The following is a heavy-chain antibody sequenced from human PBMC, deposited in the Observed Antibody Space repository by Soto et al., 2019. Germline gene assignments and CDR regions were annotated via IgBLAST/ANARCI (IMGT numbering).Heavy chain of an antibody. D-gene: IGHD1-7*01. J-gene: IGHJ4*02. Sequence: GGSLRLSCAASGFTFSDYYMSWIRQASGKGLEWVSNISGSGSTIYYADSVKGRFTISRDNAKNSLYLQMNSLRAEDTAVYYCARDRWNYTPFDYWGQGXLVTVYS. CDR1: GFTFSDYY. CDR2: ISGSGSTI. V-gene: IGHV3-11*01. CDR3: ARDRWNYTPFDY.